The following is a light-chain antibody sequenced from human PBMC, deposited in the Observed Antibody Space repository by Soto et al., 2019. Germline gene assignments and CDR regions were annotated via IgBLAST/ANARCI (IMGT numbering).Light chain of an antibody. CDR1: TGAVTSGHY. CDR2: DTS. CDR3: LLSYSGARGV. J-gene: IGLJ2*01. Sequence: QAVVTQEPSLTVSPGGTFTLTCGSSTGAVTSGHYPYWFQQKPGQAPRTLIYDTSNKHSWTPARFSGSLLGGKAALTLSGAQPEDEAEYYCLLSYSGARGVFGGRTKLTVL. V-gene: IGLV7-46*01.